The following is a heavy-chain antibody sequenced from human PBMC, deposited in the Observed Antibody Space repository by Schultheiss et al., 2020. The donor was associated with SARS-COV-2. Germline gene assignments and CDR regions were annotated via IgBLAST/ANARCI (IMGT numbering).Heavy chain of an antibody. V-gene: IGHV3-74*01. CDR1: GFTFSSYG. D-gene: IGHD4-17*01. J-gene: IGHJ3*02. Sequence: GESLKISCAASGFTFSSYGMHWVRQAPGKGLVWVSRINSDGSSTSYADSVKGRFTISRDNSKNTLYLQMNSLRAEDTAVYYCAKDYGDRDDDAFDIWGQGTMVTVSS. CDR2: INSDGSST. CDR3: AKDYGDRDDDAFDI.